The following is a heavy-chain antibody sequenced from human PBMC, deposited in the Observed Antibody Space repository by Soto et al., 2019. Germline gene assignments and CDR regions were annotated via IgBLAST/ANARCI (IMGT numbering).Heavy chain of an antibody. Sequence: ASVKVSCKVSGYTLTELSMHWVRQAPGKGPEWMGGFDPEDGETIYAQKFQGRVTMTEDTSTDTAYMELSSLRSEDTAVYYCATVRIQLWFFDYWGQGTLVTVSS. CDR1: GYTLTELS. D-gene: IGHD5-18*01. J-gene: IGHJ4*02. V-gene: IGHV1-24*01. CDR2: FDPEDGET. CDR3: ATVRIQLWFFDY.